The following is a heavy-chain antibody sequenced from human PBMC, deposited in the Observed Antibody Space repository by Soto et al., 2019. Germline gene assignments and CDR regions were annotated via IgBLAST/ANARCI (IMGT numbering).Heavy chain of an antibody. D-gene: IGHD3-22*01. V-gene: IGHV3-30*03. CDR2: ISYDGSNK. CDR3: AWAGNYYDSSGYYAFDI. CDR1: GFTFSSYG. J-gene: IGHJ3*02. Sequence: GGSLRLSCAASGFTFSSYGMHWVRQAPGKGLEWVAVISYDGSNKYYADSVKGRFTISRDNSKNTLYLQMNSLRAEDTAVYYCAWAGNYYDSSGYYAFDIWGQGTMVTVSS.